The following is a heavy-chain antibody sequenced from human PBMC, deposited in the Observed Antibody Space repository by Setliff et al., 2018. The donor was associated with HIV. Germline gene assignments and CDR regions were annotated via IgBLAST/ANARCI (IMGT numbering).Heavy chain of an antibody. CDR1: GFTFSTYW. D-gene: IGHD3-22*01. J-gene: IGHJ4*02. V-gene: IGHV3-23*01. Sequence: PGGSLRLSCAASGFTFSTYWMSWVRQAPGKGLEWVSVISGSGDITKYAASVKGRFTISRDDSKNSLYLQMNSLKTEDTAVYFCARGESFYDSSGNYFDYWGQGTLVTVSS. CDR3: ARGESFYDSSGNYFDY. CDR2: ISGSGDIT.